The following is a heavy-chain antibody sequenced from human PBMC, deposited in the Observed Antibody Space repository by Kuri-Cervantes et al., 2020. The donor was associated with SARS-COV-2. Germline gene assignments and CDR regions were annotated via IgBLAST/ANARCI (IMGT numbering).Heavy chain of an antibody. V-gene: IGHV4-61*09. D-gene: IGHD3-22*01. CDR1: GGSISSGSYY. CDR3: ARMYYYDSSGYFEPLAFDI. J-gene: IGHJ3*02. Sequence: SCTVSGGSISSGSYYWSWIRQPAGKGLEWIGYIYTSGSTNYNPSLKSRVTISVDTSKNQFSLKLSSVTAADTAVYYCARMYYYDSSGYFEPLAFDIWGQGTMVTVSS. CDR2: IYTSGST.